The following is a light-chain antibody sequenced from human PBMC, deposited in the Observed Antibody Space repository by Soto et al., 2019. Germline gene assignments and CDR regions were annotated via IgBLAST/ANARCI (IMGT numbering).Light chain of an antibody. J-gene: IGKJ3*01. CDR1: QSVSSK. CDR2: GAS. CDR3: QQYNNWPRT. V-gene: IGKV3-15*01. Sequence: EIVMTQSPATLSVSPGERATLSCRASQSVSSKLGWYQQKPGQAPRLLIYGASIRATGIPVRFSGSGSGTEFTLTISSLQSEDFAVYYWQQYNNWPRTFGPGTKVDIK.